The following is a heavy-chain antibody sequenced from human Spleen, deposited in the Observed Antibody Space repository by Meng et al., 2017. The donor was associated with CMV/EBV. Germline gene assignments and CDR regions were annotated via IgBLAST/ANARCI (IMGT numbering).Heavy chain of an antibody. D-gene: IGHD2-2*01. CDR2: MNPNSGNT. CDR1: FTSYD. CDR3: ARRPLYQLLNYYYYYGMDV. Sequence: FTSYDIHWVRQATGQGLEWMGWMNPNSGNTGYAQKFQGRVTMPRNTSISTAYMELSSLRSEDTAVYYCARRPLYQLLNYYYYYGMDVWGQGTTVTVSS. V-gene: IGHV1-8*01. J-gene: IGHJ6*02.